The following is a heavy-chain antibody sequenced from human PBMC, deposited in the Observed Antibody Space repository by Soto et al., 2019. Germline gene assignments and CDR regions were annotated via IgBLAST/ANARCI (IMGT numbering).Heavy chain of an antibody. Sequence: SETLSLTCTVSGGSITSYYWAWIRQPPGKGLEWIAYISDSGSTNYNPSLKSRVTISVDTSKNQFSLKLSSVTAADTAVYYCARQTLGYYYGSGRTLSGYYYYYMDVWGKGTTVTVSS. J-gene: IGHJ6*03. CDR2: ISDSGST. V-gene: IGHV4-59*08. D-gene: IGHD3-10*01. CDR3: ARQTLGYYYGSGRTLSGYYYYYMDV. CDR1: GGSITSYY.